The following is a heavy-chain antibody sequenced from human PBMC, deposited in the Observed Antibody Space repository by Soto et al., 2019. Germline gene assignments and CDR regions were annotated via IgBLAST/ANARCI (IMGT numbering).Heavy chain of an antibody. CDR3: EKVLVGATGHTDSDS. Sequence: SETLSLTCTVSGFSIYRSGYYWGWIRQPPGRGLEWIVNIDYNGVTYSNPSLKSRVTISRDTSKNQFSLKLTSVTAADTALYYCEKVLVGATGHTDSDSRGPGTLVTVSS. D-gene: IGHD2-15*01. CDR2: IDYNGVT. CDR1: GFSIYRSGYY. J-gene: IGHJ4*02. V-gene: IGHV4-39*01.